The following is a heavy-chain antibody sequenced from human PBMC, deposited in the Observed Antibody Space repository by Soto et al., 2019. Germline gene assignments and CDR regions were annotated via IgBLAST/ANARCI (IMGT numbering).Heavy chain of an antibody. CDR3: ARAIRGYVT. D-gene: IGHD5-18*01. CDR1: GYTFTSYA. V-gene: IGHV1-3*01. Sequence: ASVKVSCKASGYTFTSYAMHWVRQAPGQRLEWMGWINAGNGNTKYSQKFQGRVTLTRDTSASTTYMDLSSLRSEDTAIYYCARAIRGYVTWGQGTLVTVSS. CDR2: INAGNGNT. J-gene: IGHJ4*02.